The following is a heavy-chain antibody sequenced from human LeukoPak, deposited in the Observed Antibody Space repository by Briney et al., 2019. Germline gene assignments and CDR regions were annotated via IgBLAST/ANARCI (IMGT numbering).Heavy chain of an antibody. D-gene: IGHD1-26*01. CDR3: AGGIVGATMGLD. CDR1: GFTFSSYG. CDR2: ISYDGSNK. J-gene: IGHJ4*02. V-gene: IGHV3-30*03. Sequence: GGSLRLSCAASGFTFSSYGMHWVRQAPGKGLEWVAVISYDGSNKYNADSVKGRFTISRDNAKNSLYLQMNSLRAEDTAVYYCAGGIVGATMGLDWGQGTLVTVSS.